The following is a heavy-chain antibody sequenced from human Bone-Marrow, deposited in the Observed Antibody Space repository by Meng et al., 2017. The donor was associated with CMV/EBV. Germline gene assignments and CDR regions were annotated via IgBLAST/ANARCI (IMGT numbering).Heavy chain of an antibody. Sequence: GESLKISCAASGFTFSSYAMHWVRQAPGKGLEWVAVISYDGSNKYYADSVKGRFTISRDNSKNTLYLQMNSLRDEDTAMYYCARDTKGWPIPNFFDYWGQGMLVTVSS. V-gene: IGHV3-30-3*01. CDR1: GFTFSSYA. D-gene: IGHD5-24*01. J-gene: IGHJ4*02. CDR2: ISYDGSNK. CDR3: ARDTKGWPIPNFFDY.